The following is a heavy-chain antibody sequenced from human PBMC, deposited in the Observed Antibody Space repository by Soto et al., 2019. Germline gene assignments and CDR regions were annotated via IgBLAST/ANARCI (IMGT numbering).Heavy chain of an antibody. CDR1: GCTFSSYA. V-gene: IGHV3-23*01. D-gene: IGHD1-1*01. CDR2: LRGSGGKT. J-gene: IGHJ4*02. Sequence: GGSLRLSCAASGCTFSSYAMTWVRQAPGQGLARVPSLRGSGGKTYYADSVKGRFTISRDNSKNTLYLQMNSLRAEDTAVYYCARANPWRNDAKPHDYGGQGALVSFSS. CDR3: ARANPWRNDAKPHDY.